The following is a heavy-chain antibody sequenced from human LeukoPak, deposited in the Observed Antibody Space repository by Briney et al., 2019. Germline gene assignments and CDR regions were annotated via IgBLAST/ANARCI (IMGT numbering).Heavy chain of an antibody. CDR2: MYYSGST. V-gene: IGHV4-59*01. Sequence: PSETLSLTRTVSGGSISSYYWSWIRQPPGKGLEWIGYMYYSGSTNYNPSVKSRVTISVDTSKNQFSLRLSSVTAADTAVYFCARTNQISETAFDIWGQGTMVIVSS. CDR3: ARTNQISETAFDI. D-gene: IGHD1-14*01. CDR1: GGSISSYY. J-gene: IGHJ3*02.